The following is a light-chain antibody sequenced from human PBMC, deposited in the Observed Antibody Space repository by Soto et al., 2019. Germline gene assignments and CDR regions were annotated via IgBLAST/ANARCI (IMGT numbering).Light chain of an antibody. V-gene: IGLV2-23*03. CDR1: SSDVGSYNL. Sequence: QSVLTQPASVSGSPGQSITISCTGISSDVGSYNLVSWYQQHPGKAPKVMIYEGSKRPSGVSNRFSGSRSGNTASLTISGLQAEDEADYYCCSYAGSSTFDVVFGGGTKLTVL. CDR3: CSYAGSSTFDVV. J-gene: IGLJ2*01. CDR2: EGS.